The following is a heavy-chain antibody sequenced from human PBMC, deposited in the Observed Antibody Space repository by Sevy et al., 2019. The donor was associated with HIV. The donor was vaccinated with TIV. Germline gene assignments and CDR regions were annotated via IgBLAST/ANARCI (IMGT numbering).Heavy chain of an antibody. CDR3: ARERKMYDSSGYYFHFDY. J-gene: IGHJ4*02. D-gene: IGHD3-22*01. V-gene: IGHV3-48*02. Sequence: GGSLRLSCAASGFTFSSYSMNWVRQAPGKGLEWVSYISRSSSTIYYADSVKGRFTISRDNAKNSLYLQMNSLRDEDTAVYYCARERKMYDSSGYYFHFDYWVREPWSPSPQ. CDR1: GFTFSSYS. CDR2: ISRSSSTI.